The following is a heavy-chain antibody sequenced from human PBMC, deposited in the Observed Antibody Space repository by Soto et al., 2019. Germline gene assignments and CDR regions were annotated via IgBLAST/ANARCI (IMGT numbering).Heavy chain of an antibody. Sequence: QITLKESGPTLVQPTQTLTLSCTFSGFLLSTEGVGVGWVRQPPGKAPEWLAHIYWNDDKRYSPSLKSRLIITKDTSKKEVVLTVTMMDPVDTGTYYCVRTGVYDVLTGTFDIWGQGTIVSVSS. CDR1: GFLLSTEGVG. V-gene: IGHV2-5*04. J-gene: IGHJ3*02. CDR2: IYWNDDK. CDR3: VRTGVYDVLTGTFDI. D-gene: IGHD3-9*01.